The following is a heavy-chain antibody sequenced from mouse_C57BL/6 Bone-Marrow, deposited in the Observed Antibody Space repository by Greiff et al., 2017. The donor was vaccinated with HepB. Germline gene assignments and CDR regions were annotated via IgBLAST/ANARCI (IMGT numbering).Heavy chain of an antibody. CDR1: GFTFSDYG. V-gene: IGHV5-17*01. Sequence: EVHLVESGGGLVQPGGSLKLSCAASGFTFSDYGMHWVRQAPEKGLEWVAYISSGSSTIYYADTVKGRFTISRDNAKNTLFLQMTSLRSEDTAMYYCARSYYSKGGFAYWGQGTLVTVSA. CDR2: ISSGSSTI. CDR3: ARSYYSKGGFAY. J-gene: IGHJ3*01. D-gene: IGHD2-5*01.